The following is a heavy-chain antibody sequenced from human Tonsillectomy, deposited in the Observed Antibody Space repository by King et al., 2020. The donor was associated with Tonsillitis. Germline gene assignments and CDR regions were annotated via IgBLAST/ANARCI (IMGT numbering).Heavy chain of an antibody. D-gene: IGHD3-10*01. J-gene: IGHJ3*02. CDR1: GGSFSVYY. CDR2: ITLSGST. V-gene: IGHV4-34*01. Sequence: VQLQQWGAGLLKPSETLSLSCAVYGGSFSVYYWNWIRQRPGKGLEWIGEITLSGSTNYNPSLKSRVTVSTDTSENQFSLNLSSVTAADTAVYYCARRPNPGSYWNTFAFDIWGPGTMVTVSS. CDR3: ARRPNPGSYWNTFAFDI.